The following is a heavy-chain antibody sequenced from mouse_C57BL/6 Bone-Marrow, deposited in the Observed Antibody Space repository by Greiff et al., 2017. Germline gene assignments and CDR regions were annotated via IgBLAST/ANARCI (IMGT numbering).Heavy chain of an antibody. J-gene: IGHJ2*01. CDR3: AKGIYYGVLSYFDY. V-gene: IGHV2-4*01. D-gene: IGHD2-1*01. CDR2: IWSGGST. Sequence: VQLQQSGPGLVPPSQSLSITCTVSGFSLTSYGVHWVRQPPGKGLEWLGVIWSGGSTDYNAAFISRLSISKDNSKSQVFFKMNSLQSDDTAIYYCAKGIYYGVLSYFDYGGQGTTLTVSS. CDR1: GFSLTSYG.